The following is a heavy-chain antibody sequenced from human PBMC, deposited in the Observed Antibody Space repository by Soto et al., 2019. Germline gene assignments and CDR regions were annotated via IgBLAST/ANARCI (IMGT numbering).Heavy chain of an antibody. V-gene: IGHV5-10-1*01. CDR1: GYIFTSYW. D-gene: IGHD3-22*01. CDR2: IDPSDSYT. Sequence: GDSLKISCKGSGYIFTSYWITWVRQMPGKGLEWMGKIDPSDSYTNYSPSFQGHVTISADKSFSTAYLQWSSLKASDSAMYYCAIYYYDSSGYYGIWFDPWGQGTLVTVSS. CDR3: AIYYYDSSGYYGIWFDP. J-gene: IGHJ5*02.